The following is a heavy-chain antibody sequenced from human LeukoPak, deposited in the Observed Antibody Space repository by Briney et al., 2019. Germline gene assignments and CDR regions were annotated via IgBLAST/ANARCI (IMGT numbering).Heavy chain of an antibody. J-gene: IGHJ4*02. CDR3: AKDTSIGKYCTNGVCSPFDY. Sequence: GGSLTLSCAGSGFTFSSYAMSWVRQAPGQGLEWVSVMGDSGDYTSYADSVRGRFTISRDNSRNTLYLQMISLRPEVTAVYYCAKDTSIGKYCTNGVCSPFDYWGQGTLVTVSS. CDR2: MGDSGDYT. V-gene: IGHV3-23*01. CDR1: GFTFSSYA. D-gene: IGHD2-8*01.